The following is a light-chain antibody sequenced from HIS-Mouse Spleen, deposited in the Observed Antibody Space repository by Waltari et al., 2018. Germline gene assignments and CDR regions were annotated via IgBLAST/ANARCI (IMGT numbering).Light chain of an antibody. CDR1: VLSKKY. Sequence: SHHLTPPSSVSVPPAHTAGVPCAGDVLSKKYARWFQQKPGQAPVLVIYNDSERPSAIPERFSGSSSGTTVTLTISGAQVEDEADYYCYSAADNNLGVFGGGTKLTVL. CDR3: YSAADNNLGV. V-gene: IGLV3-27*01. J-gene: IGLJ3*02. CDR2: NDS.